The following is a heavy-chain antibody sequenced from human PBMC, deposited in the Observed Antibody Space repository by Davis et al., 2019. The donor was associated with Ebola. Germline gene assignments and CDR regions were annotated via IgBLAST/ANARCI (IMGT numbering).Heavy chain of an antibody. Sequence: PGGSLRLSCAASGFTFSSYGMHWVRQAPGKGLEWVAVISYDGSNKYYADSVKGRFTISRDNSKNTVYLQMNSLRAEDTAVYYCARDHPAYDFWTGRAPLMDVWGKGTTVTVSS. CDR3: ARDHPAYDFWTGRAPLMDV. CDR1: GFTFSSYG. D-gene: IGHD3-3*01. V-gene: IGHV3-30*03. J-gene: IGHJ6*03. CDR2: ISYDGSNK.